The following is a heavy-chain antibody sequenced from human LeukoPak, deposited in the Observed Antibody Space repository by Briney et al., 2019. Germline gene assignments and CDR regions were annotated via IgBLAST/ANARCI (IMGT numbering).Heavy chain of an antibody. CDR3: AQIEDYGDYYFDY. CDR2: IYYSGST. V-gene: IGHV4-59*01. CDR1: GDSISSYY. D-gene: IGHD4-17*01. Sequence: SETLSLTCTVSGDSISSYYWSWIRQPPGKGLEWIGYIYYSGSTKYNPSLKSGVTISVDTSKNQFSLKLSSVTAADTAVYYCAQIEDYGDYYFDYWGQGTLVTVSS. J-gene: IGHJ4*02.